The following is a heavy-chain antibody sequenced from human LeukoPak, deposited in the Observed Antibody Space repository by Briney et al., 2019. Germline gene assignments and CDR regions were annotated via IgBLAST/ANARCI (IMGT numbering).Heavy chain of an antibody. CDR2: IYYNERS. V-gene: IGHV4-59*01. CDR3: AREATMDLFDY. J-gene: IGHJ4*02. Sequence: PSETLSLTCTVSGVSISSYYWSWIRQPPGKVLEWIGYIYYNERSSYNPSLKSRVTMSIDTSKNQFSLKLSSVTAADTAVYYCAREATMDLFDYWGQGTLVTVSS. D-gene: IGHD3-10*01. CDR1: GVSISSYY.